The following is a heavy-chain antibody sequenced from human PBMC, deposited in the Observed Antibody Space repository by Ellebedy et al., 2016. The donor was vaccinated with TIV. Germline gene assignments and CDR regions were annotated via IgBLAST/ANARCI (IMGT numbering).Heavy chain of an antibody. J-gene: IGHJ4*02. CDR1: GGSFSGYY. CDR3: VSARDNWNLN. Sequence: MPSETLSLTCAVYGGSFSGYYWSWIRQPPGKGLEWIGEINHSGSTNYNPSLKSRVTLSVDTSKNQFSLKMRSGTAADTDVYYCVSARDNWNLNWGQGTLVTVSS. V-gene: IGHV4-34*01. D-gene: IGHD1-1*01. CDR2: INHSGST.